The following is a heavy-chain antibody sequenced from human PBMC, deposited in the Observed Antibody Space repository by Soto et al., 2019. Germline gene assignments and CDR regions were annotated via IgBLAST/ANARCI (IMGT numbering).Heavy chain of an antibody. J-gene: IGHJ1*01. CDR2: IYYSGGT. CDR3: ARSGPPHEYGDYGYFHH. CDR1: GGSISSSTYY. Sequence: QLQLQESGPGLVKPSETLSLTCTVSGGSISSSTYYWGWIRQPPGKGLEWIGSIYYSGGTYYNPSLKSRVTISVDTSKNQFSLKLNSVTAADTAVYYCARSGPPHEYGDYGYFHHWGQGTLVTVSS. D-gene: IGHD4-17*01. V-gene: IGHV4-39*01.